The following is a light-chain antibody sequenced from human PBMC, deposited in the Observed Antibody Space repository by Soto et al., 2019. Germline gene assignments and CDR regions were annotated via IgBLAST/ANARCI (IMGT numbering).Light chain of an antibody. J-gene: IGLJ1*01. Sequence: QSVLTQPASVSGSPGQSITISCTGTTSDFGSYDLVSWYQQHPGKAPKIMIYEVSKRPSGDSNRFSGSKSGNTASLTISGLQAEDEADYYCCSYAGGRSPYVFGNGTKVTVL. V-gene: IGLV2-23*02. CDR2: EVS. CDR3: CSYAGGRSPYV. CDR1: TSDFGSYDL.